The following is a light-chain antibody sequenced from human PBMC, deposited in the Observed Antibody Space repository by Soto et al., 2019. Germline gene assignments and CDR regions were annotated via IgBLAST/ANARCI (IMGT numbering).Light chain of an antibody. J-gene: IGKJ3*01. CDR1: QTISTY. CDR2: DAS. Sequence: DLQMTQSPSSLSASIGDKVTISCRSSQTISTYLNWYQQKPGKAPKLLIYDASSLQSGVPPRFTGGGSGADFTLTISSLQPEDFATYYCQQSSITPLTFGPGTKVAL. V-gene: IGKV1-39*01. CDR3: QQSSITPLT.